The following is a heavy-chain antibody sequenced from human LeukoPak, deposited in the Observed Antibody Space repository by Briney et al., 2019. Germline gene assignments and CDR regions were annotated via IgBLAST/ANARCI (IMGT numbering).Heavy chain of an antibody. CDR1: GDSVSSNSAA. CDR3: ARDYYDSSGHFSGTYFYYGMDV. CDR2: TYYKSKWYY. Sequence: SQTLSLTCAISGDSVSSNSAAWNWIRQSPSRGLEWLGRTYYKSKWYYDYEVSVKSRITINPDTSNNQFSLQLNSVTPEDTAVYYCARDYYDSSGHFSGTYFYYGMDVWGQGTTVNVSS. D-gene: IGHD3-22*01. V-gene: IGHV6-1*01. J-gene: IGHJ6*02.